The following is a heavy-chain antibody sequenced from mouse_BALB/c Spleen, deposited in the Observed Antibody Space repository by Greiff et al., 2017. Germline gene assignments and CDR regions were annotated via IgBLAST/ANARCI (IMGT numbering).Heavy chain of an antibody. CDR1: GFTFSSFG. J-gene: IGHJ4*01. CDR3: ARGQGYYGNYGAMDY. D-gene: IGHD2-1*01. V-gene: IGHV5-17*02. Sequence: EVMLVESGGGLVQPGGSRKLSCAASGFTFSSFGMHWVRQAPEKGLEWVAYISSGSSTIYYADTVKGRFTISRDNPKNTLFLQMTSLRSEDTAMYYCARGQGYYGNYGAMDYWGQGTSVTVSS. CDR2: ISSGSSTI.